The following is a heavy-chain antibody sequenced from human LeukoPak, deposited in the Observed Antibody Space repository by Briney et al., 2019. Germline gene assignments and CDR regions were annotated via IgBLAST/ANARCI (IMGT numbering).Heavy chain of an antibody. CDR1: GGSISSYY. D-gene: IGHD5-12*01. CDR3: ARHSRGYDFPATYYYYYYMDV. J-gene: IGHJ6*03. CDR2: IYYSGST. Sequence: TLETLSLTCTVSGGSISSYYWSWIRQPPGKGLEWIGYIYYSGSTNYNPSLKSRVTISVDTSKNQFSLKLSSVTAADTAVYYCARHSRGYDFPATYYYYYYMDVWGKGTTVTVSS. V-gene: IGHV4-59*08.